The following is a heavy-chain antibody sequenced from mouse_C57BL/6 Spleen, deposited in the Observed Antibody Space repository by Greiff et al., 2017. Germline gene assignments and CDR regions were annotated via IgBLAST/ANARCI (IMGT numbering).Heavy chain of an antibody. CDR1: GYTFTSYW. D-gene: IGHD1-1*01. Sequence: VQLQQPGTELVKPGASVKLSCKASGYTFTSYWMHWVKPRPGQGLEWIGNINPSNGGTNYNEKFKSKATLTVDKSSSTAYMQLSSLTSEDSAVYYCARSGGSSPWFAYWGQGTLVTVSA. V-gene: IGHV1-53*01. CDR3: ARSGGSSPWFAY. J-gene: IGHJ3*01. CDR2: INPSNGGT.